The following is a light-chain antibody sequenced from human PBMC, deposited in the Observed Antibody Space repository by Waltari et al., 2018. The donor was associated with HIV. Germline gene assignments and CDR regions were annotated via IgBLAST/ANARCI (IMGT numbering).Light chain of an antibody. Sequence: QSALTQPASVSGSPGQSITISCTGTSSDVGGYNYVSWYQQHPGKAPKLMIYEVSKRPSGVSNRFSGSKAGNPASLTISGLQAEDEADYYCSSYTSSSTPHVVFGGGTKLTV. CDR3: SSYTSSSTPHVV. CDR1: SSDVGGYNY. V-gene: IGLV2-14*01. J-gene: IGLJ2*01. CDR2: EVS.